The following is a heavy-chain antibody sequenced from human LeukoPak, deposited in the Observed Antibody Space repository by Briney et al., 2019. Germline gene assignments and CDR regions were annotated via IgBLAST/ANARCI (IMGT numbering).Heavy chain of an antibody. J-gene: IGHJ4*02. V-gene: IGHV3-23*01. CDR3: AKDYSTVTTSWPGDY. CDR1: GFTFSSFA. Sequence: PGGSLRLSCAASGFTFSSFAMSWVRQAPGKGLEWVSAISGSDGSTYYADSVKGRFTISRDNSKNTLYLQMNSLRAEDTAVYYCAKDYSTVTTSWPGDYWGQGTLVTVSS. D-gene: IGHD4-17*01. CDR2: ISGSDGST.